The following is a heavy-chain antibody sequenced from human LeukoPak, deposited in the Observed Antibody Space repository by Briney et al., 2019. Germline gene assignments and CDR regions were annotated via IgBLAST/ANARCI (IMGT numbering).Heavy chain of an antibody. V-gene: IGHV3-21*01. D-gene: IGHD1-1*01. J-gene: IGHJ4*02. CDR3: ARDNGGWKALDY. CDR1: GFTLRSYV. Sequence: KAGGSLRLSCVASGFTLRSYVMNWVRQTPGKGLEWVSSISSSSSYIYYADSVKGRFTISRDNAKNSLYLQMNSLRAEDTAVYYCARDNGGWKALDYWGQGTLVTVSS. CDR2: ISSSSSYI.